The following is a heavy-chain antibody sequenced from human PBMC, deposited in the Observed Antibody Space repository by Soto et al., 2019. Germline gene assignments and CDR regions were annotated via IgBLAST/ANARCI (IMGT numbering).Heavy chain of an antibody. Sequence: GGSLRLSCAASGFTFSGYSMNWVRQAPGKGLEWVSSISSSRTYIYDADSVKGRFTSSRDNAKNSLFLQMNSLRAEDTAVYYCASTSAAAGTSEFDPWGKGTLVTVSS. CDR2: ISSSRTYI. V-gene: IGHV3-21*01. CDR3: ASTSAAAGTSEFDP. J-gene: IGHJ5*02. D-gene: IGHD6-13*01. CDR1: GFTFSGYS.